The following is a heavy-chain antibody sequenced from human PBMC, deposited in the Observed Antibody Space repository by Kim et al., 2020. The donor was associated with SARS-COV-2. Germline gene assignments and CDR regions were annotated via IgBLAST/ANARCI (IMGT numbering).Heavy chain of an antibody. CDR2: ISSSGSTI. J-gene: IGHJ1*01. D-gene: IGHD3-22*01. V-gene: IGHV3-11*04. Sequence: GGSLRLSCAASGFTFSDYYMSWIRQAPGKGLEWVSYISSSGSTIYYADSVKGRFTISRDNAKNSLYLQMNSLRAEDTAVYYCARDAGGYYDSSGYDGDKYFQHWGQGTLVTVSS. CDR3: ARDAGGYYDSSGYDGDKYFQH. CDR1: GFTFSDYY.